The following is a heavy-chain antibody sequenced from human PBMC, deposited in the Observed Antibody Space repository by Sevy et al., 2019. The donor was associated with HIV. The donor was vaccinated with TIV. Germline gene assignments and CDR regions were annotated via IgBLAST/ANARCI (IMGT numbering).Heavy chain of an antibody. D-gene: IGHD2-2*01. Sequence: GGSLRLSCAASGFTFSNYAINWVRQAPGKGLEWVSRISGSGDSTFYADSVKGGFTISIDNSKNTVNLQMNSLRVEDTAVYYCAKVVVPADIDPFYYYAYGMDVWGQGTTVTVSS. V-gene: IGHV3-23*01. CDR1: GFTFSNYA. J-gene: IGHJ6*02. CDR2: ISGSGDST. CDR3: AKVVVPADIDPFYYYAYGMDV.